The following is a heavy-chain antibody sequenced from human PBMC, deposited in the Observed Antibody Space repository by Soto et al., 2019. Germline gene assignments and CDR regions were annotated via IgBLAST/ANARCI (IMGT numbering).Heavy chain of an antibody. Sequence: GSLRLSCEASGFTISDYYMSWIRQAPGKGLEWVSYISSVGTTTYYAHSVKCRFSSSMDNSKNSLYLQMNSLRAEGTAVYFSAKDQEGSRSHWLGYYDYGNDVWRQGTTVGVSS. V-gene: IGHV3-11*01. CDR3: AKDQEGSRSHWLGYYDYGNDV. CDR2: ISSVGTTT. J-gene: IGHJ6*02. CDR1: GFTISDYY. D-gene: IGHD3-10*01.